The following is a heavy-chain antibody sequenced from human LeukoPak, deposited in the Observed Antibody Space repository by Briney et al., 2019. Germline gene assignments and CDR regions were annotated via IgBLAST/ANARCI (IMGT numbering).Heavy chain of an antibody. J-gene: IGHJ3*02. D-gene: IGHD1-14*01. Sequence: SSAKVSCKASGGTFSSYAISWVRQAPGQGLEWMGGIIPIFGTANYAQKFQGRVTITTDESTSTAYMELSSLRSEDTAVYYCARGGRENQGALDIWGQGTMVAVSS. V-gene: IGHV1-69*05. CDR2: IIPIFGTA. CDR1: GGTFSSYA. CDR3: ARGGRENQGALDI.